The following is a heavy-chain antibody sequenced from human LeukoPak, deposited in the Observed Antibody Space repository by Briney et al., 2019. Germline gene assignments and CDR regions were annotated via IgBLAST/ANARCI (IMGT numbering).Heavy chain of an antibody. CDR1: SGSISSWGYY. Sequence: SQTLSLTCTVPSGSISSWGYYWTWIRQHPGKGLEWIGYIYYSGSTYYNPSLKSRVTIPVDTSKNQFSLKLSSVTAADTAVYYCARDRVVVVPAASAQYYYGMDVWGQGTTVTVSS. D-gene: IGHD2-2*01. J-gene: IGHJ6*02. V-gene: IGHV4-31*03. CDR2: IYYSGST. CDR3: ARDRVVVVPAASAQYYYGMDV.